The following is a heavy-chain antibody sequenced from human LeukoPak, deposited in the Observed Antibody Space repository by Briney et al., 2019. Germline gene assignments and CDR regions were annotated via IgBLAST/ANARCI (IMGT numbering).Heavy chain of an antibody. V-gene: IGHV3-23*01. CDR2: VSSSDSSS. CDR1: GFTFSSYA. D-gene: IGHD2-15*01. J-gene: IGHJ4*02. Sequence: GGSLRLSCSASGFTFSSYAMTWVRQAPGKGLEWVSTVSSSDSSSYYADYVKGRFTISRDNSKNTLYLQMNSLRAEDTAVYYCAKGRGYCSGGSCYSDYWGQGTLVTVSS. CDR3: AKGRGYCSGGSCYSDY.